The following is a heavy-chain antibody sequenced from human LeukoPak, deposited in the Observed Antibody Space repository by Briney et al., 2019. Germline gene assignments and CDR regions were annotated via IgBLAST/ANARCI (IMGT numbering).Heavy chain of an antibody. CDR2: IYYSGST. CDR3: AGGRLFLSSIWFDP. D-gene: IGHD6-6*01. J-gene: IGHJ5*02. CDR1: GGSISSGDYY. V-gene: IGHV4-30-4*08. Sequence: PSQTLSLTCTVSGGSISSGDYYWSWIRQPPGKGLEWIGYIYYSGSTYYNPSLKSRLTISVDTSKNQFSLKVSSVTAADTAVYYCAGGRLFLSSIWFDPWGQGTLVTVSS.